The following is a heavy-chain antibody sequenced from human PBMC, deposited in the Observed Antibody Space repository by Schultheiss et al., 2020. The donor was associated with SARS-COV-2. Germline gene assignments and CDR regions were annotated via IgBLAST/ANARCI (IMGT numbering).Heavy chain of an antibody. CDR1: GGSISSGDYY. J-gene: IGHJ4*02. CDR2: IYYSGST. V-gene: IGHV4-30-4*01. D-gene: IGHD3-3*01. CDR3: ARDLRYYDFWSGYYAHKPFDY. Sequence: SETLSLTCTVSGGSISSGDYYWSWIRQPPGKGLEWIGYIYYSGSTYYNPSLKSRVTISVDTSKNQFSLKLSSVTAADTAVYYCARDLRYYDFWSGYYAHKPFDYWGQGTLVTVSS.